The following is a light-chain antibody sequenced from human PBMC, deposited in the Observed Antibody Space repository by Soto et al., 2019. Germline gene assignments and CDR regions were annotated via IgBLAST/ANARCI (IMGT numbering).Light chain of an antibody. CDR2: DNN. V-gene: IGLV1-51*01. Sequence: QSVLTQPPSVSAAPGQTVTISCSGSSSNIGNNYVSWYQQLPGTAPKRLIYDNNKRPSGIPDRFSGSKSGTSATLAITGLQAGDEADYYCGTWDSSLSAGVFGGGTKLTVL. J-gene: IGLJ2*01. CDR3: GTWDSSLSAGV. CDR1: SSNIGNNY.